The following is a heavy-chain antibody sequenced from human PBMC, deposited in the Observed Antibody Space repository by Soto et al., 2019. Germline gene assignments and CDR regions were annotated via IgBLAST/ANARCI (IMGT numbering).Heavy chain of an antibody. Sequence: QVQLVQSGAEVKKPGASVKVSCQASGYTFTSYYMHWVRQAPGQGLEWMGIINPSGGSTSYAQKLQGRVTMTRDTSPSTVYMELSSLKSEDRAVYYCARVRSGNYDSNWFDAWGQGTLVTVSS. J-gene: IGHJ5*02. D-gene: IGHD4-4*01. CDR1: GYTFTSYY. CDR3: ARVRSGNYDSNWFDA. V-gene: IGHV1-46*01. CDR2: INPSGGST.